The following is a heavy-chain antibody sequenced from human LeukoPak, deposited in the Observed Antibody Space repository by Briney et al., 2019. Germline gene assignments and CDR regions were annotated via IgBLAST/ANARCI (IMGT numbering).Heavy chain of an antibody. CDR2: IFQDGSEK. J-gene: IGHJ4*02. CDR1: GFTFSSYW. V-gene: IGHV3-7*01. D-gene: IGHD3-22*01. CDR3: ARALHYYDCFDY. Sequence: GGSLRLSCAASGFTFSSYWMSWVRQAPGKGLVWVANIFQDGSEKYYVHYVKGRFTISRDNAKNSLYLQMNSLRAEDTAVYYCARALHYYDCFDYWGEGTLVTVSS.